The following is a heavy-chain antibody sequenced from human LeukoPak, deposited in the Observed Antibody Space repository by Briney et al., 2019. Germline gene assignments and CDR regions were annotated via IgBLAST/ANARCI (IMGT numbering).Heavy chain of an antibody. CDR3: AKDDTGGSVMTSTRVWDY. D-gene: IGHD1-26*01. CDR1: GFTFSSYA. J-gene: IGHJ4*02. V-gene: IGHV3-23*01. Sequence: PGGSLRLSCAASGFTFSSYAMSWVRQAPGRGLEWVSALSGSGGSTYYADSVKGRFTISRDNSKNTLYLQMNSLRAEDTAVYYCAKDDTGGSVMTSTRVWDYWGQGALVTVSS. CDR2: LSGSGGST.